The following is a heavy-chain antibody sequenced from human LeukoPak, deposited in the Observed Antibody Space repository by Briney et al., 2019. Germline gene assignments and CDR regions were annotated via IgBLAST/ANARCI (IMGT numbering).Heavy chain of an antibody. CDR3: ARDDEFTLGTDS. CDR2: IKEDGSET. D-gene: IGHD3-16*01. J-gene: IGHJ4*02. Sequence: GGSLRLSCAASGFTFSRYWMSWVRQAPGKGLEWVANIKEDGSETYYAGSVKVRFTISRDNAKSSLFLQMNSLIAEDRTVYYCARDDEFTLGTDSWGQGTLVTLSS. V-gene: IGHV3-7*01. CDR1: GFTFSRYW.